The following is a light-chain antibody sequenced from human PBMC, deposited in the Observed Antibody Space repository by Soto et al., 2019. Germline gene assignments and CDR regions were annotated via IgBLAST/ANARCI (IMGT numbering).Light chain of an antibody. CDR2: EVN. J-gene: IGLJ1*01. Sequence: QSVLNQPHSASGSPGQSVAISCTGTSSDVGGYNYVSWYQQHPGKAPKLMIYEVNKRPSGVPDRFSGSKSGNTASLTVSGLQAEDEADYYCSSYAGSSNVFGTGTKVTVL. V-gene: IGLV2-8*01. CDR1: SSDVGGYNY. CDR3: SSYAGSSNV.